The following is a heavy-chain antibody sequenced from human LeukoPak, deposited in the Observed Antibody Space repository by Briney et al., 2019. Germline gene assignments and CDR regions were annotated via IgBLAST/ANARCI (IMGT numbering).Heavy chain of an antibody. Sequence: GGSLRLSCAASGFTFSSYWMHWVRQAPGKGLVWVSRIYSDGSSANYADSVKGRFTISRDNAKNTLYLQMNSLRAEDTAVYYCARGEYCSGGSCYSAAFDIWGQGTMVTVSS. J-gene: IGHJ3*02. D-gene: IGHD2-15*01. CDR2: IYSDGSSA. V-gene: IGHV3-74*01. CDR1: GFTFSSYW. CDR3: ARGEYCSGGSCYSAAFDI.